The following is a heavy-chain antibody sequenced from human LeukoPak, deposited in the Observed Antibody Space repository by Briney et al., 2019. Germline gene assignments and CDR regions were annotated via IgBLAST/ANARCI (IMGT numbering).Heavy chain of an antibody. V-gene: IGHV3-30-3*01. Sequence: GGSLRLSCAASGFTFSSYAMHWVRQAPGKGLEWVAVKSYDGSNKYYADSVKGRFTISRDNSKNTLYLQMNSLRAEDTAVYYCARVSVPDYWGQGTLVTVSS. CDR1: GFTFSSYA. CDR3: ARVSVPDY. CDR2: KSYDGSNK. J-gene: IGHJ4*02.